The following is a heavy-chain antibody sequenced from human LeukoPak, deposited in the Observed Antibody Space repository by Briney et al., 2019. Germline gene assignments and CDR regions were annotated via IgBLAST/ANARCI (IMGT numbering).Heavy chain of an antibody. CDR2: ISGSSSYI. V-gene: IGHV3-21*06. J-gene: IGHJ4*02. CDR1: GFTFSTYS. Sequence: GGSLRLSCAASGFTFSTYSMNWVRQAPGKGLEWVSSISGSSSYIYYADSLKGRFTISRDNAKNSLYLQMNSLKAGDTAVYYCARDLYGDYSFDYWGQGTLVTVSS. CDR3: ARDLYGDYSFDY. D-gene: IGHD4-17*01.